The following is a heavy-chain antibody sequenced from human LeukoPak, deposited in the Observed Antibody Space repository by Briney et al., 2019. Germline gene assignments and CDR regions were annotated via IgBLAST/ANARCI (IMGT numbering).Heavy chain of an antibody. Sequence: GGSLRLSCAASGFTFRSYEMNWVRQAPGKGLEWVSYISRSGTTIYYVDSVKGRFTISRDNAKNSLYLQMNSLRAEDTAVSYCARDPPPYSSGWHGSVWGQGTLVTVSS. CDR2: ISRSGTTI. V-gene: IGHV3-48*03. D-gene: IGHD6-19*01. J-gene: IGHJ4*02. CDR1: GFTFRSYE. CDR3: ARDPPPYSSGWHGSV.